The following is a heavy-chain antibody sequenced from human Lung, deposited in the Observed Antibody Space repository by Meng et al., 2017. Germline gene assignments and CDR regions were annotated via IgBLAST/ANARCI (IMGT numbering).Heavy chain of an antibody. D-gene: IGHD4-11*01. V-gene: IGHV4-34*01. J-gene: IGHJ4*02. CDR2: INHSGST. Sequence: VRLKQLGSERLKPSETTSLPCFASGGSFSDYYWSWIRQPPGKGLEWIGEINHSGSTNYNPSLESRATISVDTSQNNLSLKLSSVTAADSAVYYCARGPTTMAHDFDYWGQGTLVTVFS. CDR3: ARGPTTMAHDFDY. CDR1: GGSFSDYY.